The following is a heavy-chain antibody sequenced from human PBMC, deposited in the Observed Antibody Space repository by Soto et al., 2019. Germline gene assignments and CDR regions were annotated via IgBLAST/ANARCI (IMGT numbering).Heavy chain of an antibody. V-gene: IGHV1-18*01. CDR3: ARELPHTNYFDY. J-gene: IGHJ4*02. CDR2: ISAYNGNT. CDR1: GYTFTSYG. Sequence: ASVKVSCKASGYTFTSYGISWVRQAPGQGLEWMGWISAYNGNTNYAQKLQGRVTMTTDTSTSTAYMELRSLRSEDTALYYCARELPHTNYFDYWGQGTPVTVSS. D-gene: IGHD2-15*01.